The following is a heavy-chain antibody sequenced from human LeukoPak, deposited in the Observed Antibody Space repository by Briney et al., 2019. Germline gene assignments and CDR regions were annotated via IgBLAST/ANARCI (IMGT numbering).Heavy chain of an antibody. CDR2: INPNSGGT. J-gene: IGHJ6*03. CDR1: GYTFTGYY. D-gene: IGHD6-13*01. V-gene: IGHV1-2*02. CDR3: ARRIAAAGTQVKYYYYYYMDV. Sequence: ASVKVSCKASGYTFTGYYMHWVRQAPGQGLEWMGWINPNSGGTNYAQKFQGRVTMTRDTSISTAYMELSRLRSDDTAVYYCARRIAAAGTQVKYYYYYYMDVWGKGTTVTISS.